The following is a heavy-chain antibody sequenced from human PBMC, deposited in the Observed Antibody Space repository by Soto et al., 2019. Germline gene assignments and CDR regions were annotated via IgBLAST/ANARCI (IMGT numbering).Heavy chain of an antibody. CDR1: GGSISSYY. J-gene: IGHJ6*03. V-gene: IGHV4-59*08. D-gene: IGHD2-2*01. Sequence: ETLSLTCTVSGGSISSYYWSWIRQPPGKGLEWIGYIYYSGSTNYNPSLKSRVTMSVDTSKNQFSLKLSSVTAADTAVYYCARHVVVVPAAPRDYYYYMDVWGKGTTVTVSS. CDR3: ARHVVVVPAAPRDYYYYMDV. CDR2: IYYSGST.